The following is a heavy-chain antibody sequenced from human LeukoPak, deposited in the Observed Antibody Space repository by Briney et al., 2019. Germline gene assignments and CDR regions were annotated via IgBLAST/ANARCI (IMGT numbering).Heavy chain of an antibody. CDR3: ARGSGWDFDY. J-gene: IGHJ4*02. D-gene: IGHD6-19*01. Sequence: PGGPLRLSRAASGFTSSSYSMSWVRQAPGKGLEWGSLISGRRDTTNYADSVKGGFTIYRDNSKNTLYLQMNSLGAEDTAVYYCARGSGWDFDYWGQGTLVTVSS. CDR1: GFTSSSYS. CDR2: ISGRRDTT. V-gene: IGHV3-23*01.